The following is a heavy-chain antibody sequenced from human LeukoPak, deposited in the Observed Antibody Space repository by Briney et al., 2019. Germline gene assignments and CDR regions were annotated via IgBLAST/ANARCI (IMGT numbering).Heavy chain of an antibody. V-gene: IGHV1-2*02. CDR2: IDPKSGVT. CDR3: ARERGINAFDV. CDR1: GYTFTSYY. D-gene: IGHD3-16*01. J-gene: IGHJ3*01. Sequence: ASVKVSCKASGYTFTSYYMHWVRQAPGQGLEWMGWIDPKSGVTNVAQNFQGRLTMTRDTSINTAYMELSRLTSDDTTVYYCARERGINAFDVWGQGTMVTVSS.